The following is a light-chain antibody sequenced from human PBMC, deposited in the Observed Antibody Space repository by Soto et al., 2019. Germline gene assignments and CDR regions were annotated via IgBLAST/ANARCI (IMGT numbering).Light chain of an antibody. CDR2: DVS. J-gene: IGLJ1*01. CDR1: SSDVGGYNY. V-gene: IGLV2-14*01. Sequence: QSALTQPACVSGSPGQSITISCTGTSSDVGGYNYVSWYQQHPGKAPKLMIYDVSNRPSGVSNRFSGSKSGNTASLTISGLQAEDEADYYCSSYTSSCTYVFGTGTKLTVL. CDR3: SSYTSSCTYV.